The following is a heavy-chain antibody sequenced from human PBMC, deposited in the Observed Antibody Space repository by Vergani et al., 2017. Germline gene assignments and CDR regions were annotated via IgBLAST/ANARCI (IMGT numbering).Heavy chain of an antibody. J-gene: IGHJ5*02. CDR3: ARIEEQQVVDGWFDP. D-gene: IGHD6-6*01. Sequence: QVQLVQSGAEVKKPGASVKVSCKTSGYTFTGYYMNWVRQAPGHGLEWIGWILPERGATHSAQNFQGRGTMTRDTSISTVYMELSRLTSDDTAVYYCARIEEQQVVDGWFDPWGQGTQVTVS. CDR1: GYTFTGYY. CDR2: ILPERGAT. V-gene: IGHV1-2*02.